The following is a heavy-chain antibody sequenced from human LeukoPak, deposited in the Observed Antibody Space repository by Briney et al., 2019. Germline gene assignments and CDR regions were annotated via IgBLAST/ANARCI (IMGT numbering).Heavy chain of an antibody. CDR3: ARGFTFMDV. CDR1: GFPFSSYS. V-gene: IGHV3-48*04. J-gene: IGHJ6*02. CDR2: ISASGSTM. Sequence: GGSLRLSCAASGFPFSSYSMNWVRQAPGKGLEWVSYISASGSTMYNADSVRGRCTISRDNAKNSLSLQMNSLRAEDTAVYYCARGFTFMDVWGQGTTVTVSS.